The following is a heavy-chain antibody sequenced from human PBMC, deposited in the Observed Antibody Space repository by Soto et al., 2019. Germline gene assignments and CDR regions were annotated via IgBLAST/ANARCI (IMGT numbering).Heavy chain of an antibody. CDR2: INHSGST. CDR3: ARDFDWAFDY. CDR1: GGSFSGYY. D-gene: IGHD3-9*01. V-gene: IGHV4-34*01. J-gene: IGHJ4*02. Sequence: QVQLQQWGAGLLKPSETLSLTCAVYGGSFSGYYWSWIRQPPGKGLEWIGEINHSGSTNYNPSLKSRVTLSVDTSKNQFSLKLSSVTAADTAVYYCARDFDWAFDYWGQGTLVTVSS.